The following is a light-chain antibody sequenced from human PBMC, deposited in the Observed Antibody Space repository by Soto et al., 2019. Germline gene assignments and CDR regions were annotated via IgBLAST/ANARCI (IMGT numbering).Light chain of an antibody. V-gene: IGLV2-8*01. J-gene: IGLJ2*01. Sequence: QSVLTQPPSASGSPGQSVTISCTGTSSDVGAYNYVSWYQQYTGKAPKLMIYDVSKRPSGVPDRFSGYKSGNTASLTVSGLRADDEAVYYCSSYGGGDTFHVIFGGGTKLTVL. CDR3: SSYGGGDTFHVI. CDR1: SSDVGAYNY. CDR2: DVS.